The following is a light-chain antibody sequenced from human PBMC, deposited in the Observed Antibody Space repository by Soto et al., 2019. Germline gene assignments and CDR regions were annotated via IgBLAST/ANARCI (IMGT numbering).Light chain of an antibody. CDR3: SSYTSSSTLV. CDR1: SSDVGGYNY. J-gene: IGLJ1*01. Sequence: QSALTQPASVSGSPGQSITISCTGTSSDVGGYNYVSWYQQHPGKAPKLMIYEVSNRPSGVSNRFSGSKSGNTASLTLSGLQAEDEADYYCSSYTSSSTLVFGTRTKSTFL. V-gene: IGLV2-14*01. CDR2: EVS.